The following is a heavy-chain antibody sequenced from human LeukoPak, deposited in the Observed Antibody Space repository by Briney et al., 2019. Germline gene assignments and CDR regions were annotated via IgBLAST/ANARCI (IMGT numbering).Heavy chain of an antibody. CDR1: GFTFSSYS. J-gene: IGHJ4*02. V-gene: IGHV3-21*01. D-gene: IGHD6-13*01. CDR3: ARGRYSSSSGFDY. Sequence: GGSLRLSCAASGFTFSSYSMNWVRQAPGKGLEWVSSISSSSSYIYYADSVKGRFTISRDNAKNSLYLQMNSLRAEDTAVYYCARGRYSSSSGFDYWGQGTLVTVSS. CDR2: ISSSSSYI.